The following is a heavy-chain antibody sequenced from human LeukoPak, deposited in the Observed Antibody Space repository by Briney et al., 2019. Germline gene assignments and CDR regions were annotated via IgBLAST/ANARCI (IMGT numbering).Heavy chain of an antibody. CDR1: GYSFTSYW. Sequence: PGESLKISCKGSGYSFTSYWIGWVRQMPGEGLEWMGIIYPGDSDTTYSPSFQGQVTISADKSISTAYLQWSSLKASDTAMYYCARRDGYCSSTSCYADYYYGMDVWGQGTTVTVSS. CDR3: ARRDGYCSSTSCYADYYYGMDV. V-gene: IGHV5-51*01. D-gene: IGHD2-2*01. CDR2: IYPGDSDT. J-gene: IGHJ6*02.